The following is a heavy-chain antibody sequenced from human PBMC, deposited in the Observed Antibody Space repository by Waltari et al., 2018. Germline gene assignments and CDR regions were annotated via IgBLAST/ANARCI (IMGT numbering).Heavy chain of an antibody. J-gene: IGHJ3*02. V-gene: IGHV4-31*03. Sequence: QVQLQESGPGLVKPSQTLSLTCTVSGGSISSGGYYWSWIRQHPGKGLEWIGYIYYSGSTYYNPSLKGRVTMSVDTSKNQFSLKLSSVTAADTAVYYCARETDPSNAFDIWGQGTMVTVSS. CDR3: ARETDPSNAFDI. CDR2: IYYSGST. CDR1: GGSISSGGYY.